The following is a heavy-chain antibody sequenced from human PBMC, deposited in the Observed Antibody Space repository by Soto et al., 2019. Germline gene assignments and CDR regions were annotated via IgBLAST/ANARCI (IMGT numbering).Heavy chain of an antibody. V-gene: IGHV3-23*01. D-gene: IGHD3-9*01. Sequence: GGSLRLSCAASGFTFSSYAMSWVRQAPGKGLEWVSAISGSGGSTYYADSVKGRFTISRDNSKNTLYLQMNSLRAEDTAVYYCAKSRGRTGSYYDILTGPVEAYAFDIWGQGTMVTVSS. CDR2: ISGSGGST. J-gene: IGHJ3*02. CDR3: AKSRGRTGSYYDILTGPVEAYAFDI. CDR1: GFTFSSYA.